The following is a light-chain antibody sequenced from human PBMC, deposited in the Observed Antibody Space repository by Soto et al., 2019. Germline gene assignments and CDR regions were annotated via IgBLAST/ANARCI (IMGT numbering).Light chain of an antibody. V-gene: IGKV3-11*01. CDR2: DAS. CDR1: QSVSNY. J-gene: IGKJ1*01. CDR3: QQRSNWPPTWT. Sequence: EIVLTQSPATLSLSPGERVTLSCRASQSVSNYLAWYQQKPGQAPRLLIYDASNRATGIPARFSGSGSGTDFTLTISSLEPEDFAVYYCQQRSNWPPTWTFGQGTKVEIK.